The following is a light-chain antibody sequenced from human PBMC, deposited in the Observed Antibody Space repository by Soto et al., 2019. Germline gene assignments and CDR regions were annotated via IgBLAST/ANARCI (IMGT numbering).Light chain of an antibody. J-gene: IGKJ5*01. CDR3: QQSFSTAIT. CDR1: QSINNH. V-gene: IGKV1-39*01. Sequence: DIQMTQSPSSLSGSLGDTVTITCRASQSINNHLNWYQQKPGKVPKLLIYAASTLEDGVPSRFTGSGSGTDFTLTIRSLQPEDFATYFCQQSFSTAITFGHGTRLEIK. CDR2: AAS.